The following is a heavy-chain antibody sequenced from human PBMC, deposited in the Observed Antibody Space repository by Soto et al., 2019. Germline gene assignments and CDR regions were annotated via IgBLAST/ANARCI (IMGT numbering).Heavy chain of an antibody. CDR1: GGTFSSYA. CDR2: IIPIFGTS. Sequence: QVQLVQSGAEVKKPGSSVKVSCKASGGTFSSYAISWVRHAPGQGLEWKGGIIPIFGTSNYAQKFQGRVTITAVEFTSTAYMELSSLRSEDTAVYSCARGSRYCSGGRCYSADYYGMDVWAQGHTLTVSS. D-gene: IGHD2-15*01. J-gene: IGHJ6*02. V-gene: IGHV1-69*01. CDR3: ARGSRYCSGGRCYSADYYGMDV.